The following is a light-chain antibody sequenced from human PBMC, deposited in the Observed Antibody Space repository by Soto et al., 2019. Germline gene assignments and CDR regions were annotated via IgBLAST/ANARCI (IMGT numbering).Light chain of an antibody. CDR2: GAT. V-gene: IGKV3-20*01. CDR3: QQFGTSPFT. Sequence: EIVLTQSPGTLSLSPGERATLSCRASQSVSSSYLAWYQQKPGQAPRLLIHGATSRATGIPDRFSGSGSGTDFTLTISRLEPEDCAVYYCQQFGTSPFTFGPGSKVDIK. J-gene: IGKJ3*01. CDR1: QSVSSSY.